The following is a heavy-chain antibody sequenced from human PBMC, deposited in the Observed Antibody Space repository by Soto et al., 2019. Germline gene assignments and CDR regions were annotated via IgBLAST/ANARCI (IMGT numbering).Heavy chain of an antibody. V-gene: IGHV1-69*06. Sequence: SVKVSCKASGGTFSSYAISWVRQAPGQGLEWMGGIIPIFGTANYAQKFQGRVTITADKSTSTAYMELSSLRSEDTAVYYCARDLYPGINGTNFSYGMDVWGQGTTVTVSS. D-gene: IGHD1-7*01. CDR1: GGTFSSYA. CDR3: ARDLYPGINGTNFSYGMDV. CDR2: IIPIFGTA. J-gene: IGHJ6*02.